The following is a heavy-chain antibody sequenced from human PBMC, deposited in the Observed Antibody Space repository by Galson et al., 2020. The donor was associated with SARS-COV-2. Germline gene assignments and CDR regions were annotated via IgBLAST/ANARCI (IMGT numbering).Heavy chain of an antibody. Sequence: SQTLSLTCSVSGGSISNYYWSWIRQPPGKGLERIRFIYNTVNTNYNPSLQSRVTISVDSSKNRFSLNLRSVTAADTAVYYCARGYYYGSGGQYFQYWGQGTLVSVSS. CDR3: ARGYYYGSGGQYFQY. J-gene: IGHJ1*01. CDR1: GGSISNYY. V-gene: IGHV4-59*01. CDR2: IYNTVNT. D-gene: IGHD3-10*01.